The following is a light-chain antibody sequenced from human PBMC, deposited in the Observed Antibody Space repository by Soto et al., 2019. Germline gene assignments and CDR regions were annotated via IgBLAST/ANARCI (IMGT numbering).Light chain of an antibody. CDR3: QQYHNWPIT. CDR1: QSVTSN. J-gene: IGKJ5*01. V-gene: IGKV3-15*01. CDR2: GAS. Sequence: EIVMTQSPATLSVSPGERTTLSCRASQSVTSNLAWYQQKSGQAPRLLIYGASTRATGIPARFSGSGSGTEFTLTSCSLQSEDFAIYYSQQYHNWPITFGQGTRLEIK.